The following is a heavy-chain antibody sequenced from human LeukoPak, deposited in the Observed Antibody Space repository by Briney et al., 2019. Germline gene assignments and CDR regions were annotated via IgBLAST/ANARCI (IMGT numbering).Heavy chain of an antibody. CDR1: GFTYSHYG. J-gene: IGHJ4*02. Sequence: PGGSLRLSCAASGFTYSHYGMHWVRQAPGKGLEWVAVIWSDATEKYYGDAVKGRFTISRDNSRNTLYLQMNSLRAEDTAVYYCAKDAQRGFDYSNCLEYWGQGTLVTVSS. CDR2: IWSDATEK. D-gene: IGHD4-11*01. V-gene: IGHV3-33*06. CDR3: AKDAQRGFDYSNCLEY.